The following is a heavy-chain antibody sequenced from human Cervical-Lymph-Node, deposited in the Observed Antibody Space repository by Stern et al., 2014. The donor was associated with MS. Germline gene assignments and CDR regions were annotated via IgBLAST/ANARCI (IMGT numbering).Heavy chain of an antibody. V-gene: IGHV1-46*01. Sequence: QDQLVQSGAEVKKPGASVKLSCKASGYTFTNYYMHWVRQAPGPGLEWMGIINLSGGTASYAQKFQGRVTMARDTSTGTVYMEVNSLTSEDTAMYYCARSYSGTWPGTYYFDYWGQGTLVTVSS. CDR2: INLSGGTA. D-gene: IGHD1-26*01. CDR1: GYTFTNYY. J-gene: IGHJ4*02. CDR3: ARSYSGTWPGTYYFDY.